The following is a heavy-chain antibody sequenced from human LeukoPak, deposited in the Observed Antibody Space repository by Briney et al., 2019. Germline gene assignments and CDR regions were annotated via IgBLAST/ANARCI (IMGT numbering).Heavy chain of an antibody. J-gene: IGHJ6*03. V-gene: IGHV3-23*01. CDR1: GFTFSSYA. CDR2: ISGSGGST. Sequence: PGGSLRLSCAASGFTFSSYAISWVRQAPGKGLEWVSAISGSGGSTYYADSVKGRFTISRDSSKSTVNLQMNSLRAEDAAVYFCAKDPVRSTSPFYMDVWGKGTTVTVSS. D-gene: IGHD1-26*01. CDR3: AKDPVRSTSPFYMDV.